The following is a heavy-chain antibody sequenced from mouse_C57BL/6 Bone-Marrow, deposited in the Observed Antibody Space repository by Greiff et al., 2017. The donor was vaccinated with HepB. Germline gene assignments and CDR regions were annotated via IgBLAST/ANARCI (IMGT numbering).Heavy chain of an antibody. CDR1: GFNIKDDY. Sequence: EVQLQQSGAELVRPGASVKLSCTASGFNIKDDYMHWVKQRPEQGLEWIGWIDPENGDTEYASKFQGKATITADTSSNTAYLQLSSLTSEDTAVYYCTRKGIVTRIYYYAMDYWGQGTSVTVSS. CDR3: TRKGIVTRIYYYAMDY. J-gene: IGHJ4*01. CDR2: IDPENGDT. D-gene: IGHD2-5*01. V-gene: IGHV14-4*01.